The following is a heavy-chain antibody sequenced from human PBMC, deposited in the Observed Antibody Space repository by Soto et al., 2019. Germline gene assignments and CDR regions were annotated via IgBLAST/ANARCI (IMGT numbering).Heavy chain of an antibody. CDR2: IYPDGDT. Sequence: PGGALRLSCAAAGFTVSTYHMTWVRQPPGRGPEWVSNIYPDGDTFYADSVKGRFTISRDNSKNMLYLQMNSLRVEDTAVYYCARVVVVIPPGYYYAMDVWGQGTTVTVSS. CDR1: GFTVSTYH. CDR3: ARVVVVIPPGYYYAMDV. J-gene: IGHJ6*02. D-gene: IGHD3-22*01. V-gene: IGHV3-53*01.